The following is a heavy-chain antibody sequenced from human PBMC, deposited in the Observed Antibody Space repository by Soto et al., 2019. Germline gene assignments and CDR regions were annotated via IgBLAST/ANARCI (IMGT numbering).Heavy chain of an antibody. J-gene: IGHJ4*02. Sequence: SDTLSLTCTVSGGSISSYYWSWIRQPPGKGLEWIGYIYYSGSTNYNPSLKSRVTISVDTSKNQFSLKLSSVTAADTAVYYCARAPKRTTVGYWGQGTQVTVSS. CDR1: GGSISSYY. CDR2: IYYSGST. D-gene: IGHD2-2*01. V-gene: IGHV4-59*01. CDR3: ARAPKRTTVGY.